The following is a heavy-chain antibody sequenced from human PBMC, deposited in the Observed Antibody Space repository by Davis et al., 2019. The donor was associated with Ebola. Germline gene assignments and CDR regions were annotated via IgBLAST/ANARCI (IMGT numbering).Heavy chain of an antibody. D-gene: IGHD3-3*01. CDR2: ISYDGSNK. Sequence: GGSLRLPCAASGFTFSSYAMHWVRQAPGKGLEWVAVISYDGSNKYYADSVKGRFTISRDNSKNTLYLQMNSLRAEDTAVYYCARALNYDFWSGYEYWGQGTLVTVSS. V-gene: IGHV3-30*04. CDR1: GFTFSSYA. CDR3: ARALNYDFWSGYEY. J-gene: IGHJ4*02.